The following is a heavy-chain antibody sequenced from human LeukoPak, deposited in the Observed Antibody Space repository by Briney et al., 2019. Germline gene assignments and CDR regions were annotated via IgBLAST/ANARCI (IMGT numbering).Heavy chain of an antibody. V-gene: IGHV3-30*02. J-gene: IGHJ4*02. CDR3: AKDLGDSGPTPDSDY. CDR2: IRYDGRNK. CDR1: GLTLRSFA. Sequence: GGSLRLSCAASGLTLRSFAMSWVRQAPGKGLEWVAFIRYDGRNKYYADSVKGRFTISRDNSKNTLYLQMNSLRAEDTSVYYCAKDLGDSGPTPDSDYWGQGTLVTVSS. D-gene: IGHD1-26*01.